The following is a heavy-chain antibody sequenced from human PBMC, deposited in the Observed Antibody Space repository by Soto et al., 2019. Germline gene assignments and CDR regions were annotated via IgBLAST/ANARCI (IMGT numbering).Heavy chain of an antibody. V-gene: IGHV2-5*02. CDR1: GFSLSTSGVG. D-gene: IGHD3-16*01. CDR2: IYWDDDK. Sequence: SGPTLVNPTQTLTLTCTFSGFSLSTSGVGVGWIRQSPKKALEWPAFIYWDDDKRYSPSLKSRLTITKDTSKNQVVLTMTNMDHVDTATYYCANWPQETDSGGGYYFDYWGQGALVTVSS. CDR3: ANWPQETDSGGGYYFDY. J-gene: IGHJ4*02.